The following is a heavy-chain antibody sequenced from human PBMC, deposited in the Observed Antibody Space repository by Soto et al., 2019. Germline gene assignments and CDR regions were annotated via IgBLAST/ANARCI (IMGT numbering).Heavy chain of an antibody. V-gene: IGHV3-7*01. CDR3: VLLSRTLPLDG. J-gene: IGHJ4*02. Sequence: ELQLVESGGDLVQVGGSLSLSCAASGLTFNAYWMTWVRQAPGKGLEWVGIIKEDGSEKYYGDSVKGRFTISRDNVRSSLYLQMNSLRVEATAVYYCVLLSRTLPLDGWGQGTLVTVSS. CDR1: GLTFNAYW. D-gene: IGHD2-21*01. CDR2: IKEDGSEK.